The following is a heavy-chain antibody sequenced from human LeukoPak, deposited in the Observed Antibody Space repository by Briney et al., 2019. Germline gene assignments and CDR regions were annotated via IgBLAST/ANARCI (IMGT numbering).Heavy chain of an antibody. D-gene: IGHD2-2*01. CDR2: INWNGGST. Sequence: GGSLRLSCAASGFTFDDYGMSWVRQAPGKGLEWVSGINWNGGSTGYADSVKGRFTISRDNAKSSLYLQMNSLRAGDTAVYYCARSPDCSSTSCYPHWGQGTLVTVSS. V-gene: IGHV3-20*04. CDR1: GFTFDDYG. J-gene: IGHJ4*02. CDR3: ARSPDCSSTSCYPH.